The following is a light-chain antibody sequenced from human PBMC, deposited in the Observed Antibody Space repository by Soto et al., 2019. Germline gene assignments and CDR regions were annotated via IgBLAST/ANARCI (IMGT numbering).Light chain of an antibody. CDR1: SSDVGGYNY. J-gene: IGLJ1*01. CDR2: DVS. V-gene: IGLV2-14*01. Sequence: QSVLTQPASVPGSPGQSITISCTGTSSDVGGYNYVSWYQQHPGKAPKLMIYDVSNRPSGVSNRFSGSKSGNTASLTISGLQAEDGADYYCSSYTSSSLDFYVFGTGTKV. CDR3: SSYTSSSLDFYV.